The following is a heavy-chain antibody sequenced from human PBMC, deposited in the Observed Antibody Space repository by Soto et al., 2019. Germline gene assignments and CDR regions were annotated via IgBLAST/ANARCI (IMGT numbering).Heavy chain of an antibody. CDR3: ARARGGRYFDY. Sequence: SETLSLTCTVSGGSISSGDYYWSWIRQPPRKGLEWIGYIYYSGSTYYNPSLKSRVTISVDTSKNQFSLKLSSVTAADTAVYYCARARGGRYFDYWGQGTLVTVSS. CDR1: GGSISSGDYY. J-gene: IGHJ4*02. D-gene: IGHD2-15*01. V-gene: IGHV4-30-4*01. CDR2: IYYSGST.